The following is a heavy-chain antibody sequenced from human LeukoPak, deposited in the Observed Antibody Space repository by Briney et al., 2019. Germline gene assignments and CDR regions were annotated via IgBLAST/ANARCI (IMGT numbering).Heavy chain of an antibody. J-gene: IGHJ4*02. V-gene: IGHV3-7*03. D-gene: IGHD3-16*01. CDR2: INQDGSEK. CDR3: AKLGGGEGPSYHYFDY. Sequence: GGSLRLSCAASGFTFGTYWMSWVRQAPGKGLEWVANINQDGSEKNYVDSVKGRFTISRDNAKNSLYLQMNSLRAEDTAVYYCAKLGGGEGPSYHYFDYWGQGTLVTVSS. CDR1: GFTFGTYW.